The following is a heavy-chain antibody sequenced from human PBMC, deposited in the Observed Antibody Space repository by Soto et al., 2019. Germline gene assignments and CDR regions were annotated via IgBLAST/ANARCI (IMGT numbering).Heavy chain of an antibody. CDR2: VRSKTNNYAT. D-gene: IGHD2-15*01. CDR3: TNNFV. J-gene: IGHJ4*02. CDR1: GFAFNDSA. Sequence: DVQVVQSGGGLVQPGGSLKLSCAASGFAFNDSAMHWVRQASGKGLEWVARVRSKTNNYATAYPVSVRGRFTVSRAYSMGTTYLQTSSLKTEDTAIYYCTNNFVWGQGVLVTVSS. V-gene: IGHV3-73*01.